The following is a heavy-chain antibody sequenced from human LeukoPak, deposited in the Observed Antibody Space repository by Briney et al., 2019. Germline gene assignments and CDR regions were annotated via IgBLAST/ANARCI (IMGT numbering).Heavy chain of an antibody. CDR2: IYTSGST. Sequence: PSQTLSLTCTVSGGSISSGSYYWSWVRQPAGKGLEWIGRIYTSGSTNYNPSLKSRVTISADTSKNQFSLKLSSVTAADTAVYYCARHPTGTTIDLYFDYWGQGTLVTVSS. CDR3: ARHPTGTTIDLYFDY. CDR1: GGSISSGSYY. J-gene: IGHJ4*02. D-gene: IGHD1-7*01. V-gene: IGHV4-61*02.